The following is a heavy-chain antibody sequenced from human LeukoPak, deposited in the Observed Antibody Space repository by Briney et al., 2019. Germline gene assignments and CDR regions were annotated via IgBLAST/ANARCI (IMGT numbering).Heavy chain of an antibody. D-gene: IGHD3-22*01. J-gene: IGHJ4*02. CDR1: GYTFIKYG. V-gene: IGHV1-18*01. CDR2: ISAYVDNT. CDR3: VKEGYDRGGYFGH. Sequence: ASVKVSCKASGYTFIKYGVSWVRQAPGQGLEWMGWISAYVDNTDYAPKFQGRITVSKDSSTDTEHMELRSLRPDDTAIYYCVKEGYDRGGYFGHWGQGTLVTVSS.